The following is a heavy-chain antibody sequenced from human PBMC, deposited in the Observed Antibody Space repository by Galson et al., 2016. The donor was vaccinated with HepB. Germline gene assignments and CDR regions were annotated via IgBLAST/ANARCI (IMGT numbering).Heavy chain of an antibody. V-gene: IGHV3-11*03. CDR1: GFTLSDFY. J-gene: IGHJ3*01. D-gene: IGHD1-1*01. Sequence: SLRLSCAASGFTLSDFYMSWIRQAPGKGLAWFSSIDSSSRFTNYADAVQGRFTISRDNVKKSVHLQKSYLGVEDTAIYYCARRKFDWNDVEGPFDLWGPGTMVTVSS. CDR3: ARRKFDWNDVEGPFDL. CDR2: IDSSSRFT.